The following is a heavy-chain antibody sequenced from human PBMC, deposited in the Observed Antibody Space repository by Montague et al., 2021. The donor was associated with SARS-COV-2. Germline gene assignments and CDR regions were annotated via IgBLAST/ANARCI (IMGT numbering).Heavy chain of an antibody. Sequence: SETLSLTCSVSGGSISTCYWSWIRQPPGKGLEWIGYIYYSGSTNYNPSLKSRVTISIDTSKNQFSLELSSVTAADMAVYYCASPGGYCTGGSCYCVYWGQGTLVTVSS. CDR1: GGSISTCY. J-gene: IGHJ4*02. CDR3: ASPGGYCTGGSCYCVY. V-gene: IGHV4-59*01. D-gene: IGHD2-15*01. CDR2: IYYSGST.